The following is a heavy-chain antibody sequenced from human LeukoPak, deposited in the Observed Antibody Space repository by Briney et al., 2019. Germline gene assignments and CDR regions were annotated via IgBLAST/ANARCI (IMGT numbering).Heavy chain of an antibody. Sequence: GGSLRLSCAASGFTFSSYSMNWVRQAPGKGLEWVSYISSSSSTIYYADSVKGRFTISRDNSKNTMYLQMDSLGGDDSAVYYCATLVKTGSGGRGYFDHWGQGTLVTVSS. D-gene: IGHD2-8*02. CDR2: ISSSSSTI. J-gene: IGHJ4*02. CDR3: ATLVKTGSGGRGYFDH. V-gene: IGHV3-48*01. CDR1: GFTFSSYS.